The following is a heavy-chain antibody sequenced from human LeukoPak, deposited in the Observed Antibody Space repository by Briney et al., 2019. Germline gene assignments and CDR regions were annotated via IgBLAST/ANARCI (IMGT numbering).Heavy chain of an antibody. Sequence: PGGSLRLSCAASGFTVSSNYMSWVRQAPGKGLEWVSVIYSGGSTYYADSVKGRFTISRDNSKNTLYLQMNSLRAEDTAVYYCAKVKDYYDSSGFYYTYAFDIWGQGTMVTVSS. D-gene: IGHD3-22*01. CDR1: GFTVSSNY. CDR2: IYSGGST. CDR3: AKVKDYYDSSGFYYTYAFDI. J-gene: IGHJ3*02. V-gene: IGHV3-53*01.